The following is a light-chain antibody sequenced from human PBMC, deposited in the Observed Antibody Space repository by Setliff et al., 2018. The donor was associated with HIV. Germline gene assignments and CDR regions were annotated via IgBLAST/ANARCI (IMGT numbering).Light chain of an antibody. J-gene: IGLJ1*01. CDR1: SSDVGGYNY. CDR3: SSYTSSSTLYV. Sequence: ALAQPASVSGSPGQSITISCSGTSSDVGGYNYVSWYQQHPGKAPKLMIYDVSNRPSGVSNRFSGSKSGNTASLTISGLQAEDEADYYCSSYTSSSTLYVFGTGTKVTVL. V-gene: IGLV2-14*03. CDR2: DVS.